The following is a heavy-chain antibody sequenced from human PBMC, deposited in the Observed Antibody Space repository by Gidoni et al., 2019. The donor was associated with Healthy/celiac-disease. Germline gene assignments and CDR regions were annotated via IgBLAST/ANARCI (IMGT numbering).Heavy chain of an antibody. D-gene: IGHD2-15*01. J-gene: IGHJ6*02. V-gene: IGHV1-69*01. CDR1: GGTSCSYA. Sequence: QVHLLQSEAEVTKAGSSVPVSCKTSGGTSCSYAISWVRQAPGQGLEWRGGISPIGGTATYGRGIQGRVTITGGESTSTANMKLSSLRSENTAVYYGAHSLELATMQVDYYGMDVWGQGTTVTVSS. CDR3: AHSLELATMQVDYYGMDV. CDR2: ISPIGGTA.